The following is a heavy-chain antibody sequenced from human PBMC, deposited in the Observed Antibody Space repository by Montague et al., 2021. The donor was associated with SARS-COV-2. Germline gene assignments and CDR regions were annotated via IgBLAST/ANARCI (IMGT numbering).Heavy chain of an antibody. Sequence: SLRLSCAASGFTFSSYCMHWVRQAPGTGLVWVSRVKCDGSRISYAYSVKGRFTISRDNAKNTLYLQMNSLRAEDTAVYFCARGYFPVGGSENWGSYGMDVWGQGTTVTVSS. V-gene: IGHV3-74*01. CDR1: GFTFSSYC. D-gene: IGHD3-16*01. CDR2: VKCDGSRI. J-gene: IGHJ6*02. CDR3: ARGYFPVGGSENWGSYGMDV.